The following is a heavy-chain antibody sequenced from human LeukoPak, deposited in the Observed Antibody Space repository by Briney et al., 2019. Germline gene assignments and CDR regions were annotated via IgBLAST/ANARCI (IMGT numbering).Heavy chain of an antibody. CDR2: INHSGST. V-gene: IGHV4-34*01. Sequence: SETLSLTCAVYGGSFSGYYWSWIRQPPGKGLEWIGEINHSGSTNYNPSLKSRVTISVDTSKNQFSLKLSSVTAADTAVYYCAREKSLGYCSGGSCYSERWFDPWGQGTLVTVSP. CDR1: GGSFSGYY. D-gene: IGHD2-15*01. J-gene: IGHJ5*02. CDR3: AREKSLGYCSGGSCYSERWFDP.